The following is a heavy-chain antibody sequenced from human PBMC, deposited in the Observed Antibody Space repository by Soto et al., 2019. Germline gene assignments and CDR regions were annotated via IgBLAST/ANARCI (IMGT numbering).Heavy chain of an antibody. V-gene: IGHV3-23*01. CDR3: ARVGTALYFDH. D-gene: IGHD2-21*02. CDR2: ISNSGGNT. J-gene: IGHJ4*02. Sequence: EVQLLESGGGLVQPGGSPRLSCAVSGFTFTTYTMSWVRQAPGKGLEWVSGISNSGGNTYYADSVKGRFTISRDNSKNTLYLQMNSLRADDTAAYYCARVGTALYFDHWGQGTLVSVSS. CDR1: GFTFTTYT.